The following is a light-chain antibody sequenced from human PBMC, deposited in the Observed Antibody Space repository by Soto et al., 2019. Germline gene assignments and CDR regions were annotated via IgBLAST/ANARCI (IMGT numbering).Light chain of an antibody. J-gene: IGKJ3*01. V-gene: IGKV1-27*01. CDR3: KKYNSATRT. CDR2: AAS. Sequence: DIQMTQSPSSLSASLGDRVTITCRASQGISNYLAWYQQKPGKVPKLLIYAASTLQSGVPSRFSGSGSGTDFTLTISGLLPEDVATYYCKKYNSATRTFGPGSKVDIK. CDR1: QGISNY.